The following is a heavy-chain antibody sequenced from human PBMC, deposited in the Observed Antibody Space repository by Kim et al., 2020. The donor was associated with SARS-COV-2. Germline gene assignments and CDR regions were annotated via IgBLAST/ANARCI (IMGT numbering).Heavy chain of an antibody. CDR3: ARNYYDSSGPWYYYYGMDV. J-gene: IGHJ6*02. CDR2: ISAYNGNT. Sequence: ASVKVSCKASGYTFTSYGISWVRQAPGQGLEWMGWISAYNGNTNYAQKLQGRVTMTTDTSTSTAYMELRSLRSDDTAVYYCARNYYDSSGPWYYYYGMDVWGQGTTVTVSS. CDR1: GYTFTSYG. D-gene: IGHD3-22*01. V-gene: IGHV1-18*01.